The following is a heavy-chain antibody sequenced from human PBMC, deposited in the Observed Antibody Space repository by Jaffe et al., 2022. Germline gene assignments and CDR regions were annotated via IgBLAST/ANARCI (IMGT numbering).Heavy chain of an antibody. CDR2: IYHSGST. Sequence: QVQLQESGPGLVKPSETLSLTCAVSGYSISSGYYWGWIRQPPGKGLEWIGSIYHSGSTYYNPSLKSRVTISVDTSKNQFSLKLSSVTAADTAVYYCARQCRYGSGTSHDYWGQGTLVTVSS. CDR3: ARQCRYGSGTSHDY. CDR1: GYSISSGYY. J-gene: IGHJ4*02. V-gene: IGHV4-38-2*01. D-gene: IGHD3-10*01.